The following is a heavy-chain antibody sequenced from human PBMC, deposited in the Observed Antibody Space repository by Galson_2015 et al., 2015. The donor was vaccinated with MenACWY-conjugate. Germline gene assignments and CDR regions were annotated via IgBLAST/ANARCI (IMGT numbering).Heavy chain of an antibody. CDR1: GFMFDDHA. CDR2: ISWDGGTL. D-gene: IGHD4-17*01. J-gene: IGHJ4*02. V-gene: IGHV3-9*01. Sequence: SLRLSCAASGFMFDDHAMHWVRQAPGKGLEWVSGISWDGGTLGYAGSVKGRFTISRDNAKNSLYLHLRSLRAEDTAFYYCVKVYGDYQLGDSFEDWGQGALVTVSS. CDR3: VKVYGDYQLGDSFED.